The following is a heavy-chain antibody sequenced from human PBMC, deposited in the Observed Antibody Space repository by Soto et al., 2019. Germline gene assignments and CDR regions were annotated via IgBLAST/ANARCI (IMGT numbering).Heavy chain of an antibody. Sequence: QVQLQESGPGLVKPSQTLSLTCTVSGGSISSGGYCWSWIRQHPGKGLEWIGYIYYSGSTYYNPSLKSRVTISVDTSKNQFSLKLSSVTAADTAVYYCARVIITMVRGVAYYFDYWGQGTLVTVSS. J-gene: IGHJ4*02. D-gene: IGHD3-10*01. CDR3: ARVIITMVRGVAYYFDY. CDR1: GGSISSGGYC. CDR2: IYYSGST. V-gene: IGHV4-31*03.